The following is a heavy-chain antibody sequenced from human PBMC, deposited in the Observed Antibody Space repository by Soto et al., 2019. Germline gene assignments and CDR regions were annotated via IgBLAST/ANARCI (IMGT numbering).Heavy chain of an antibody. J-gene: IGHJ6*02. Sequence: QLQLVQSGAEVKKPGSSVKVSCKASGGTFSSYAISWVRQAPGQGLEWMGGIIPIFGTANYAQKFQGRVTITADESTSTAYMELSSLRSEDTAVYYCAGYGSGGSCYGSYYYGMDVWGQGTTVTVSS. CDR2: IIPIFGTA. CDR1: GGTFSSYA. V-gene: IGHV1-69*01. CDR3: AGYGSGGSCYGSYYYGMDV. D-gene: IGHD2-15*01.